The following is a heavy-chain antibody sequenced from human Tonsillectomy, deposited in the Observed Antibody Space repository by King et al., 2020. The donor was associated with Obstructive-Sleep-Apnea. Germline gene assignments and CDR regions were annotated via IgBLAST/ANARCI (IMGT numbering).Heavy chain of an antibody. CDR3: ARDRISGGYSVRGMDV. J-gene: IGHJ6*02. V-gene: IGHV3-30*04. CDR2: ISYDGGNK. CDR1: GFTFSNYA. Sequence: QLVQSGGGVVQPGRSLRLSCAASGFTFSNYAMHWGRQAPGQGRGWGAVISYDGGNKFYSDSVKGRVSISRDNSKNTLGLQMDSLRAEDTAVYYCARDRISGGYSVRGMDVWGQGTTVTVSS. D-gene: IGHD1-26*01.